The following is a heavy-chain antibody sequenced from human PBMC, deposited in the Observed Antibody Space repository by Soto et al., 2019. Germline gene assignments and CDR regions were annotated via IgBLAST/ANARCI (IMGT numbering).Heavy chain of an antibody. CDR2: TYYRSKWYN. D-gene: IGHD6-13*01. J-gene: IGHJ6*02. V-gene: IGHV6-1*01. CDR1: GDSVSSNSAT. Sequence: SQTLSLTCAISGDSVSSNSATWDWIRQSPSRGLEWLGRTYYRSKWYNDYAVSVKSRITINPDTSNNQLSLQLNSVTPDDTAVYYCARLTYSSSWYYYYGMDVWGQGTTVTVSS. CDR3: ARLTYSSSWYYYYGMDV.